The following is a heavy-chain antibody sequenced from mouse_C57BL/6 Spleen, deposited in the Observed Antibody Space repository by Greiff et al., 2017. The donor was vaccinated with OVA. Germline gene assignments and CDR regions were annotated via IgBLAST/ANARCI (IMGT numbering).Heavy chain of an antibody. CDR2: IYPGDGDT. CDR1: GYAFSSSW. D-gene: IGHD2-2*01. J-gene: IGHJ3*01. Sequence: QVQLQQSGPELVKPGASVKISCKASGYAFSSSWMNWVKQRPGKGLEWIGRIYPGDGDTNYNGKFKGKATLTADKSSSTAYMQLSSLTSADSAVYFCAREGIYVYDEAWVADRGEESLGTVSA. CDR3: AREGIYVYDEAWVAD. V-gene: IGHV1-82*01.